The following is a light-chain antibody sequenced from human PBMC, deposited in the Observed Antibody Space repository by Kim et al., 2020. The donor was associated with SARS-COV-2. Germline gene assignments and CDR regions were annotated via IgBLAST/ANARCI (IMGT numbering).Light chain of an antibody. CDR1: SLRMSY. Sequence: SSELTQDPVVSVALGQTVTITCQGDSLRMSYASWYQQKPGQAPVLVIYGENGRPSGIPDRFFGSYSRNTASLTITGAQAEDEADYYCNSRDVSSDHVLFGGGTQLTVL. CDR3: NSRDVSSDHVL. J-gene: IGLJ3*02. V-gene: IGLV3-19*01. CDR2: GEN.